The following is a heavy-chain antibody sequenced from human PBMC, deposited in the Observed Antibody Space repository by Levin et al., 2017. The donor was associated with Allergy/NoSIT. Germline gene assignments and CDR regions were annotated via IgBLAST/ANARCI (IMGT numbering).Heavy chain of an antibody. V-gene: IGHV3-7*01. J-gene: IGHJ5*02. CDR1: GFTINNYW. CDR3: ARGWTWYDP. D-gene: IGHD2-15*01. CDR2: IKPDGSEK. Sequence: ASVKVSCEVSGFTINNYWMTWVRQAPGKGLEWVANIKPDGSEKNYVDSVRGRFTISRDNAKRSVYLQMDSLRVEDTAVYYCARGWTWYDPWGQGTLVTVSS.